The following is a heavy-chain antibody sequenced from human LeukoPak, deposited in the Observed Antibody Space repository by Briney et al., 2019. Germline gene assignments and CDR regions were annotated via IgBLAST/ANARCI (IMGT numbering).Heavy chain of an antibody. D-gene: IGHD3-9*01. V-gene: IGHV4-39*07. CDR1: GGSISSSSYY. Sequence: SETLSLTCTVSGGSISSSSYYWGWIRQPPGKGLEWIGSIYYSGSTYYNPSLKSRVTISVDTSKNQFSLKLSSVTAADTAVYYCARVFYDILTGYYVFCYFDYWGQGTLVTVSS. J-gene: IGHJ4*02. CDR2: IYYSGST. CDR3: ARVFYDILTGYYVFCYFDY.